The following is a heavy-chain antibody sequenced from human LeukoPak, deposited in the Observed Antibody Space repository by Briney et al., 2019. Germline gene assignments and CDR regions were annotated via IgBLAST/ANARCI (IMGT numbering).Heavy chain of an antibody. Sequence: SETLSLTCAVYGGSFSGYYWSWIRQPPGKRLEWIGEINHSVSTNYNPSLESRVTISVDTSKNHFSLKLRSVTAADAAVYYCARDYFNTSGYCVSDYWGQGTLVTVSS. CDR1: GGSFSGYY. J-gene: IGHJ4*02. CDR2: INHSVST. CDR3: ARDYFNTSGYCVSDY. D-gene: IGHD3-22*01. V-gene: IGHV4-34*01.